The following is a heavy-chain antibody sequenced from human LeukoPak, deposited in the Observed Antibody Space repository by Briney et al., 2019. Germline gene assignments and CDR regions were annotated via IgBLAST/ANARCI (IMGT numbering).Heavy chain of an antibody. CDR3: VRGYSSSSHSGFDP. CDR1: GFTFSSYA. CDR2: ISGSGGST. J-gene: IGHJ5*02. D-gene: IGHD6-6*01. V-gene: IGHV3-23*01. Sequence: GGSLRLSCPASGFTFSSYAMSWVRQAPGKGLEWVSAISGSGGSTYYADSVKGRFTISRDNSKNTLYLQMNSLRAEDTAVYYCVRGYSSSSHSGFDPWGQGTLVTVSS.